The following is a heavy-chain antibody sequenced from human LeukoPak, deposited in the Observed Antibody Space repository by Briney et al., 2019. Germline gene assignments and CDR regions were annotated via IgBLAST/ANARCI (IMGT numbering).Heavy chain of an antibody. V-gene: IGHV1-18*01. Sequence: ASVKVSCKASGYTFTTYGISWVRQAPGQGLEWMGWTSAYNGYTNYAQNLQGRVTMTTDTSTSTAYMELRSLRSDDTAVYYCARDPGSSTCPDYWGQGTLVTVSS. CDR3: ARDPGSSTCPDY. D-gene: IGHD6-13*01. J-gene: IGHJ4*02. CDR2: TSAYNGYT. CDR1: GYTFTTYG.